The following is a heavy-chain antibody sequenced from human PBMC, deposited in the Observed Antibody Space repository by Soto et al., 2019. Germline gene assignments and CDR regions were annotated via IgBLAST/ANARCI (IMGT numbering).Heavy chain of an antibody. Sequence: GGSLRLSCVVSGLNFGSYDIHWVRQSVEKGLEWVAAIGTLNARHYADSVKGRFTISRENATKSVYLQMNSLRVGDTAVYFCARSSGPDLGGGCSPPDYWGQGTLVTVSS. J-gene: IGHJ4*02. CDR3: ARSSGPDLGGGCSPPDY. D-gene: IGHD2-15*01. CDR2: IGTLNAR. V-gene: IGHV3-13*01. CDR1: GLNFGSYD.